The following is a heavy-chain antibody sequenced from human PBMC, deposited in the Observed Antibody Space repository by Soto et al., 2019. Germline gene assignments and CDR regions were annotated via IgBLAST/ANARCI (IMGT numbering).Heavy chain of an antibody. CDR2: IIPIFGTA. CDR1: VYTLTGFS. D-gene: IGHD6-6*01. J-gene: IGHJ6*02. Sequence: NICCALSVYTLTGFSIRCVQRAPGQGLQWMGGIIPIFGTANYAQKFQGRVTITADKSTSTAYMELSSLRSEDTAVYYCATYRSRQLRPPKHYYYHGMDGWGQGKTV. V-gene: IGHV1-69*06. CDR3: ATYRSRQLRPPKHYYYHGMDG.